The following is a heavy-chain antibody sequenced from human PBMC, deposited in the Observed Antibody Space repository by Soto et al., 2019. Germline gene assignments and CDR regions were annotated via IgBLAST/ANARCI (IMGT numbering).Heavy chain of an antibody. V-gene: IGHV4-34*01. Sequence: SETLSLTCSLYSGSLSGYYWSWISQPPGKGLEWIGEISPSGTTNYSPSLKSRVSISVDTSKNQFSLNLTSLTAADTAVYYCARAPKVSGSAQTRPDFWGQGSLVTVSS. CDR1: SGSLSGYY. CDR3: ARAPKVSGSAQTRPDF. CDR2: ISPSGTT. D-gene: IGHD6-6*01. J-gene: IGHJ4*02.